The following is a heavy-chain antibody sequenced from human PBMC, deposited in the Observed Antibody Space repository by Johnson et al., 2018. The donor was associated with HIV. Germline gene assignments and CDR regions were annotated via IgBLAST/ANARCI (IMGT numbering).Heavy chain of an antibody. Sequence: QVQLVESGGGLVQPGGSLRLSCAASGFIFTNYAMSWVRQAPGKGLERVAVISYDGSNTYYGDSMKRRLTISRDNSKNTLFLQMNSLRAEDTAVYYCAKGSGWYAAFDIWGQGTMVTVSS. V-gene: IGHV3-30*18. CDR1: GFIFTNYA. J-gene: IGHJ3*02. CDR3: AKGSGWYAAFDI. CDR2: ISYDGSNT. D-gene: IGHD6-19*01.